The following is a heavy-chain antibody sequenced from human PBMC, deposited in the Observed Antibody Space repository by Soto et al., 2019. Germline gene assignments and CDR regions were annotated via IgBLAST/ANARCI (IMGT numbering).Heavy chain of an antibody. D-gene: IGHD2-21*02. CDR2: LIPIFGAA. CDR1: GGTFNNNG. CDR3: AIARMHFDRGGYSGRRWFDP. Sequence: QVQLVQTGAEVKKPGSSVKVSCKASGGTFNNNGVTWVRQAPGQGLEWMGGLIPIFGAASYARTFQGRVRLFADESTSTASMDRTSWMSEATAVYYCAIARMHFDRGGYSGRRWFDPWGQGTLVNVS. J-gene: IGHJ5*02. V-gene: IGHV1-69*01.